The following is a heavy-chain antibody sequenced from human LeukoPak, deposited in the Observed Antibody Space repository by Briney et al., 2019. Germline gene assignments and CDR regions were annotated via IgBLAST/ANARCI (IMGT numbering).Heavy chain of an antibody. CDR1: GFTFSAYW. D-gene: IGHD5-18*01. V-gene: IGHV3-74*01. CDR2: INGDGSTT. Sequence: PGGSLRLSCAASGFTFSAYWMHWVRQAPGQGLLWVSRINGDGSTTSYADSVKGRFTISRDNAESTLFLQMNSLRAEDTAVYYCAGGLGYSYGPLDYWGQGTLVTVSS. CDR3: AGGLGYSYGPLDY. J-gene: IGHJ4*02.